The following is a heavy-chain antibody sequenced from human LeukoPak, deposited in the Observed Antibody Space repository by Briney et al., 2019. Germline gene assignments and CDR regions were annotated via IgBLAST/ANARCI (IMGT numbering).Heavy chain of an antibody. CDR2: IRSKPNNYAT. J-gene: IGHJ4*02. Sequence: GGSLKLSCAASGFTFSDSAMHWVRQASGKGLECVGRIRSKPNNYATAYAASVQGRFTISRDESKNTAYLQMNSLKIEDTAVYYCTRHKGGYDYWGQGTLVTVSS. D-gene: IGHD5-12*01. CDR1: GFTFSDSA. V-gene: IGHV3-73*01. CDR3: TRHKGGYDY.